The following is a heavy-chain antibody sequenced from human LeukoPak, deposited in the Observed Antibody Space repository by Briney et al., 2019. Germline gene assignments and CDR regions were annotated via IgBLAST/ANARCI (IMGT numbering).Heavy chain of an antibody. J-gene: IGHJ4*02. D-gene: IGHD1-26*01. Sequence: GGSLRLSCAASGFIFSNYAMIWVCQAPGKGLEWVSAISGSGGSTYYADSVKGRFTISRDNAKNTLYLQMNSLRAEDTAVYYCGRDLGGRSGYWGQGTLVTVSS. CDR2: ISGSGGST. CDR1: GFIFSNYA. V-gene: IGHV3-23*01. CDR3: GRDLGGRSGY.